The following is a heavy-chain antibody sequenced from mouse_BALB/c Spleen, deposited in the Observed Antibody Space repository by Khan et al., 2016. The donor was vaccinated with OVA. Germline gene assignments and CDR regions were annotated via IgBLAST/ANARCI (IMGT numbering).Heavy chain of an antibody. CDR1: GFTFSTYG. CDR2: VSTGGSYT. Sequence: EVQLQESGGDLVKPGGSLKLSCAASGFTFSTYGMSWVRQTPDKRLEWVATVSTGGSYTYYPDSVKDRFTISRDNAKNTLYLQMSGLTSEDTAMFYCRERAYYSDGGGFAYWGQGTLVTVSA. D-gene: IGHD1-1*01. CDR3: RERAYYSDGGGFAY. V-gene: IGHV5-6*01. J-gene: IGHJ3*01.